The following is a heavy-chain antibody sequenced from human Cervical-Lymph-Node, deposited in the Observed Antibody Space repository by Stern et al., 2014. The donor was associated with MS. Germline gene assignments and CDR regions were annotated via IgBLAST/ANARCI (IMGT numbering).Heavy chain of an antibody. CDR2: ISSSSTYI. V-gene: IGHV3-21*01. CDR1: GFSFTSYS. D-gene: IGHD1-26*01. Sequence: EMQLVESGGGLVKPGGSLRLSCAASGFSFTSYSMNWVRQAPGKGLEWVSSISSSSTYIYYADSVKGRFTISRDNVKNSLYLQMNSLRAEDTAVYYCARKILGETTDYWGQGTLVTVSS. J-gene: IGHJ4*02. CDR3: ARKILGETTDY.